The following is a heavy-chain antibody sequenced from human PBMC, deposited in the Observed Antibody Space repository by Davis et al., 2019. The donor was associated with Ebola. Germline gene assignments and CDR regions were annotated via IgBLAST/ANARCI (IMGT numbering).Heavy chain of an antibody. CDR1: GDSITSGSYY. CDR2: IYTRGST. J-gene: IGHJ4*02. Sequence: SETLSLTCTVSGDSITSGSYYWSWIRQPAGKGLEWIGHIYTRGSTNYNPSLKSRVTISVDTSKNQFSLNLTSVTAADTAVYYCARDRHETSGYGFWGQGTLVTVSS. CDR3: ARDRHETSGYGF. D-gene: IGHD3-22*01. V-gene: IGHV4-61*09.